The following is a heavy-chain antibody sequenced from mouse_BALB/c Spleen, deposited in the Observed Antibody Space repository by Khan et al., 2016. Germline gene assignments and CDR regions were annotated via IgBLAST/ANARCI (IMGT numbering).Heavy chain of an antibody. CDR1: GYTFTTAG. CDR2: INTHSGVP. J-gene: IGHJ2*01. CDR3: ARTVGNYCYFDY. D-gene: IGHD2-1*01. V-gene: IGHV9-4*02. Sequence: QIQLVQSGPELKKPGETVRISCKASGYTFTTAGMQWVQKMPGKGLKWIGWINTHSGVPKYAEDFKGRFAFSLETSASTAYLQIRNLKNEDTATYFCARTVGNYCYFDYWGQGTTLTVSS.